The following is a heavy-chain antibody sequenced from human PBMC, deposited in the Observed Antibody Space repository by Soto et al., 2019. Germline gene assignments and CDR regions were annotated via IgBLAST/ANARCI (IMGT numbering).Heavy chain of an antibody. CDR2: ISSSGTGI. CDR1: GFTFSDYY. CDR3: ARAYSDAFDI. J-gene: IGHJ3*02. V-gene: IGHV3-11*01. Sequence: QVQLVESGGDLVKPGGSLRLSCAASGFTFSDYYMTWIRQAPGKGLEWVSYISSSGTGIYYADSMKGRFTISRDNAKKSLYQQMSSLRAEDTAVYYCARAYSDAFDIWGQGTMVTVSS. D-gene: IGHD2-15*01.